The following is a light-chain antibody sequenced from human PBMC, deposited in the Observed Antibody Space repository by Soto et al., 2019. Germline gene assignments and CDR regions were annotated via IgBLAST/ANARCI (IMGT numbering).Light chain of an antibody. J-gene: IGKJ4*01. V-gene: IGKV3-11*01. Sequence: EIVLTQSPATLSLSPGERATLSCRASQSISNYLAWYQQKPGQAPRLLIYDASNRATGIPARFRGSGSGTDFTLTISGLDSEDFAVYYCQQRSDWPPLTFGGGTKVEIK. CDR2: DAS. CDR3: QQRSDWPPLT. CDR1: QSISNY.